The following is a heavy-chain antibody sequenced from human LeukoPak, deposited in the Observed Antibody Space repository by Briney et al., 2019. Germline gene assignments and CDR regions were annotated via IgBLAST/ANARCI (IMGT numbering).Heavy chain of an antibody. CDR3: AKLLYYYDSSQPY. CDR1: GFTFSSYG. J-gene: IGHJ4*02. Sequence: GGSLRLSCAASGFTFSSYGMHWVRQAPGKGLEWVTFIQYDGSNKYYADSVKGRFTISRDNSKNTVYLQMNSLRAEDTAVYYCAKLLYYYDSSQPYWGQGTLVTVSS. D-gene: IGHD3-22*01. V-gene: IGHV3-30*02. CDR2: IQYDGSNK.